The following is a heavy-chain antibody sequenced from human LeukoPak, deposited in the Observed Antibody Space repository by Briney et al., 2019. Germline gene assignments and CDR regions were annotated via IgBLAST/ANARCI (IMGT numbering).Heavy chain of an antibody. D-gene: IGHD3-3*01. CDR3: AREESFYYYYMDV. V-gene: IGHV4-4*07. CDR2: ISTSGST. Sequence: ASETLSLTCIVSDGSISTFYWSWIRQPAGKGLEWIGRISTSGSTNYNPSLKSRVTMSLDPSKNQFSLKLSSVTAADTAVYYCAREESFYYYYMDVWGKGTTVTVSS. J-gene: IGHJ6*03. CDR1: DGSISTFY.